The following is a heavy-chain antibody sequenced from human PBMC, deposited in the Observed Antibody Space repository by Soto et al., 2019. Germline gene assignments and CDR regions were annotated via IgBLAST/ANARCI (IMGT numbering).Heavy chain of an antibody. CDR3: AGVGIHGCSGGSCYEEWDGY. CDR2: IYYSGST. CDR1: GGSISSGDYY. J-gene: IGHJ4*02. Sequence: QVQLQESGPGLVKPSQTLSLTCTVSGGSISSGDYYWSWIRQPPGKGPEWIGYIYYSGSTYYNPSLRRRVTISVDTSKNQFSLKLSSVTAADTAVYYWAGVGIHGCSGGSCYEEWDGYWGQGTLVTVSS. V-gene: IGHV4-30-4*01. D-gene: IGHD2-15*01.